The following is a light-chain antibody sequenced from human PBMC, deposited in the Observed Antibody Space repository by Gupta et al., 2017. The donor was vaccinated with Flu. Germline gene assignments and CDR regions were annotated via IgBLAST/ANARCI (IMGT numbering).Light chain of an antibody. Sequence: SYDLTQPPSVSVSPGQTASITCSGTKLGDEYTCWYQQKAGQSPVVIIYQDSKRPSGVPDRFSGSVSGHTATLTISVTQPTDETDYYCQTWDSSKWVFGGGTKLTVL. CDR3: QTWDSSKWV. J-gene: IGLJ3*02. CDR2: QDS. V-gene: IGLV3-1*01. CDR1: KLGDEY.